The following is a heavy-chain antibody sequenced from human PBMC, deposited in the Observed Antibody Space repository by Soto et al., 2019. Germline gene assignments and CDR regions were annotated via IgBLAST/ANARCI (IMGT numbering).Heavy chain of an antibody. Sequence: SETLSLTCTVSGGSISSYYWSWIRQPPGKGLEWIGYIYYSGSTNYNPSLKSRVTISVDTSKNQFSLKLSSVTAADTAVYYCARVSVATRHYYYYYMDVWGTGSRV. CDR3: ARVSVATRHYYYYYMDV. CDR2: IYYSGST. D-gene: IGHD4-4*01. V-gene: IGHV4-59*01. J-gene: IGHJ6*03. CDR1: GGSISSYY.